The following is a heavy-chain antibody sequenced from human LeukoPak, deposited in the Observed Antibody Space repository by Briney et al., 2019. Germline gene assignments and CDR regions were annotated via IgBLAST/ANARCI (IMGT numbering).Heavy chain of an antibody. D-gene: IGHD2-15*01. CDR1: AGSIDSYF. CDR3: ARLGRFGYCNGGRCYQIDA. J-gene: IGHJ5*02. Sequence: SENLFPTCSVAAGSIDSYFWSWIRQPPEKGLEWIGYVYYSGRTNYNPSFRRQVTLSVDTSKNQFSLNLSSVSTAVTAVYYDARLGRFGYCNGGRCYQIDAWGKGILVTVSA. CDR2: VYYSGRT. V-gene: IGHV4-59*01.